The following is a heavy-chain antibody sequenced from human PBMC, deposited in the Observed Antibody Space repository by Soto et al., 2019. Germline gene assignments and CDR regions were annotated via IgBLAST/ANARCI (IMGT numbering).Heavy chain of an antibody. V-gene: IGHV5-51*01. J-gene: IGHJ6*01. CDR1: GYSFTSYW. Sequence: PGESLKTSRKGSGYSFTSYWIGWVRQMPGKGLEWMGIIYPGGSDTRYSPSFQGQVTISADKSISTAYLQWSSLKASDTAMYYCARRRSSSWYLDYYYGMDVWGQGTTVTVSS. D-gene: IGHD6-13*01. CDR3: ARRRSSSWYLDYYYGMDV. CDR2: IYPGGSDT.